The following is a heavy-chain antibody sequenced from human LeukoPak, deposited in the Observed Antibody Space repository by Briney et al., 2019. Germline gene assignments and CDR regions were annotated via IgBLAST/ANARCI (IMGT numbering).Heavy chain of an antibody. V-gene: IGHV3-30*02. CDR1: GFTFSSYG. CDR3: ARGGAARPLDY. CDR2: IRYDVSNK. Sequence: GGSLRLSCAASGFTFSSYGMHWVRQAPGKGLEWVAFIRYDVSNKYYADYVKGRFTISRDNSKNTLYLQMNSLRAEDTAVYYCARGGAARPLDYWGQGTLVTVSS. D-gene: IGHD6-6*01. J-gene: IGHJ4*02.